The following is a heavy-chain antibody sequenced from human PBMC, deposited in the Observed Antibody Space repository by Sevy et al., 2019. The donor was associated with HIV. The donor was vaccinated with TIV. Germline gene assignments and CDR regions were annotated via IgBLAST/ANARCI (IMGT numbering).Heavy chain of an antibody. Sequence: SETLSLTCTVSGGSISSYYWSWIRQPPGKGLEWIGYIYYSGSTNYNPSLKSRVTISVDTSKNQFSLKLGSVTAADTAVYYCAREGYGSGSDAFDIWGQGTMVTVSS. CDR2: IYYSGST. D-gene: IGHD3-10*01. V-gene: IGHV4-59*01. CDR1: GGSISSYY. J-gene: IGHJ3*02. CDR3: AREGYGSGSDAFDI.